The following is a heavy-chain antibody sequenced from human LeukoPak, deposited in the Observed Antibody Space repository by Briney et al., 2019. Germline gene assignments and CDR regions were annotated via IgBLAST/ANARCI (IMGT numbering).Heavy chain of an antibody. V-gene: IGHV3-30*18. CDR1: GFTFSSYG. CDR2: ISYDGSNK. CDR3: AKGQGFRDGYLGDY. J-gene: IGHJ4*02. D-gene: IGHD5-24*01. Sequence: PGGSLRLSCAASGFTFSSYGMHWVHQAPGKELEWVAVISYDGSNKYYADSVKGRFTISRDNSKNTLYLQMNSLRAEDTAVYYCAKGQGFRDGYLGDYWGQGTLVTVSS.